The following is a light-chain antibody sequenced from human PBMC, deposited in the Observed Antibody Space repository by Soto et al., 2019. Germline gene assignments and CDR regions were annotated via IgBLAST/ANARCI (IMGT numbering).Light chain of an antibody. V-gene: IGKV1-5*03. CDR3: QQYNNYLRT. CDR1: QTINNW. J-gene: IGKJ5*01. Sequence: DIQMTQSPSTLSTSVGDRVTLTCRASQTINNWLAWYQQKPGKAPKLLIYKASSLESGVPSRFSGSGSGTEFTLTISSLQPDDFATYYCQQYNNYLRTFGQGTRLEIK. CDR2: KAS.